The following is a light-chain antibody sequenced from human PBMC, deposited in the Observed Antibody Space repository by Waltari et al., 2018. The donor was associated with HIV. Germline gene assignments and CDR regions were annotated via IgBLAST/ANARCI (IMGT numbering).Light chain of an antibody. CDR1: QSVNRD. J-gene: IGKJ1*01. Sequence: EILMTQSPPTLSLSPGERATLSCRASQSVNRDLAWYQQSPGQSPRLLIHGASTRASHIPGRFSGSGSGTEFTLTISSLQSEDFAVYYCQQYNTWPPGAFGQGTKVEIK. V-gene: IGKV3-15*01. CDR3: QQYNTWPPGA. CDR2: GAS.